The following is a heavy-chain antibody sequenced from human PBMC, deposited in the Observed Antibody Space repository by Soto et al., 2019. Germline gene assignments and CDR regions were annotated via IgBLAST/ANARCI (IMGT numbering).Heavy chain of an antibody. CDR2: INTDGSTT. V-gene: IGHV3-74*01. J-gene: IGHJ4*02. Sequence: EVQLVESGGGLVQPGGSLRLSCAASGFTFSNYWMHWVRQAPGKGPVWVSRINTDGSTTNYADSVKGRFTISRDNAKNTLYLQTNGLGAEDTAVYDCARDLGGYASHWGQGTLVTVSS. D-gene: IGHD3-16*01. CDR1: GFTFSNYW. CDR3: ARDLGGYASH.